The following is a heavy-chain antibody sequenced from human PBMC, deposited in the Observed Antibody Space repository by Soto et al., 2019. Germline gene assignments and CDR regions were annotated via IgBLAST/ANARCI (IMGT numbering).Heavy chain of an antibody. D-gene: IGHD3-3*01. CDR1: GGSISSYY. CDR2: IYYSGST. Sequence: TLSLTCTVSGGSISSYYWSWIWQPPGKGLEWIGYIYYSGSTNYNPSLKSRVTISVDTSKNQFSLKLSSVTAADTAVYYCAGWGYDFWSGYYSWFDPWGQGTLVTVSS. J-gene: IGHJ5*02. CDR3: AGWGYDFWSGYYSWFDP. V-gene: IGHV4-59*01.